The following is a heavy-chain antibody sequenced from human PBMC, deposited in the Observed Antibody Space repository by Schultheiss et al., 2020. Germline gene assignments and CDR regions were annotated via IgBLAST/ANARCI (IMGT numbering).Heavy chain of an antibody. J-gene: IGHJ4*02. CDR1: GGSISSSNW. CDR2: ISYSGST. Sequence: SETLSLTCAVSGGSISSSNWWSWVRQPPGKGLEWIGEISYSGSTKYNPSLKSRVTISVDTSKNQFSLKLSSVTAADTAVYYCASVRSSSLLERPHWGQGTLVTVSS. V-gene: IGHV4-4*02. D-gene: IGHD1-1*01. CDR3: ASVRSSSLLERPH.